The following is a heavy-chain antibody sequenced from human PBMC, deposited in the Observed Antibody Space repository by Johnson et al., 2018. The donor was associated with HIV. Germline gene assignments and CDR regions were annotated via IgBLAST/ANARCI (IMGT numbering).Heavy chain of an antibody. V-gene: IGHV3-30-3*01. CDR2: VSYEGSNK. J-gene: IGHJ3*02. CDR1: GFGFSRYV. CDR3: ARGYGDYTRAYDAFDI. Sequence: QVQLVESGGGVVQPGRSLRASCAASGFGFSRYVMHWVRQAPGKGLEWVAGVSYEGSNKYFADTVQGRFIISRDNSNSTLYLQLNSLRADDTAVYFCARGYGDYTRAYDAFDIWGQGTMVTVSS. D-gene: IGHD4-17*01.